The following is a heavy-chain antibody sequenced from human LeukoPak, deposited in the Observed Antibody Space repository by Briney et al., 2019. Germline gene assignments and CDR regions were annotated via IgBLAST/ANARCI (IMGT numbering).Heavy chain of an antibody. Sequence: ASVKVPCKASGYTFTSYAMHWVRQAPGQRLEWMGWINAGNDNTKYSQKFQGRVTITRDTSASTAYKELSSLRSEDTAVYYCARDLGYCTGGTCYPNWFDPWGQGTLVTVSS. CDR3: ARDLGYCTGGTCYPNWFDP. CDR1: GYTFTSYA. D-gene: IGHD2-15*01. CDR2: INAGNDNT. V-gene: IGHV1-3*01. J-gene: IGHJ5*02.